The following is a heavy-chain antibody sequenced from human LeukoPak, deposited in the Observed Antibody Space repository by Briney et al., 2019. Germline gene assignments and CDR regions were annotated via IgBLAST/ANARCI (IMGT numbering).Heavy chain of an antibody. D-gene: IGHD6-6*01. CDR3: ARGGSRSYTSSTLDY. Sequence: SETLSLTCTVSSGSISAYYRNWLRQPPGKGLEWIGSVYYRGSTNYNPSLKSRVTISVDTSKNRFSLTLSSVTAADTAVYYCARGGSRSYTSSTLDYWGQGTLVTVAS. CDR2: VYYRGST. CDR1: SGSISAYY. V-gene: IGHV4-59*01. J-gene: IGHJ4*02.